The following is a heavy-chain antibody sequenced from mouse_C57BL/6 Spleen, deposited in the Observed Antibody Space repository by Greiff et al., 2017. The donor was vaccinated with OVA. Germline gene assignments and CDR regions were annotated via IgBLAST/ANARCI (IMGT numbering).Heavy chain of an antibody. CDR1: GYTFTSYW. CDR2: IYPSDSET. Sequence: VQLQQPGAELVRPGSSVKLSCKASGYTFTSYWMDWVKQRPGQGLEWIGNIYPSDSETHYNQKFKDKATLTVDKSSSTAYMQLSSLTSEDSAVYYCARQLGGYFDYWGQGTTLTVSS. CDR3: ARQLGGYFDY. V-gene: IGHV1-61*01. J-gene: IGHJ2*01. D-gene: IGHD4-1*02.